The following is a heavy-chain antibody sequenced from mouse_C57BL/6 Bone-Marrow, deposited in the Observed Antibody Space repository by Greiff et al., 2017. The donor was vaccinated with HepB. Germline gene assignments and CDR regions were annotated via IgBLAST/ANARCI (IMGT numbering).Heavy chain of an antibody. J-gene: IGHJ1*03. V-gene: IGHV1-55*01. CDR1: GYTFTSYW. D-gene: IGHD1-1*01. CDR3: ARRRTVVPYWYFDV. Sequence: QVQLQQPGAELVKPGASVKMSCKASGYTFTSYWITWVKQRPGQGLEWIGDIYPGSGSTNYNEKFKSKATLTVDTSSSTAYMQLSSLTSEDSAVYYCARRRTVVPYWYFDVWGTGTTVTVSS. CDR2: IYPGSGST.